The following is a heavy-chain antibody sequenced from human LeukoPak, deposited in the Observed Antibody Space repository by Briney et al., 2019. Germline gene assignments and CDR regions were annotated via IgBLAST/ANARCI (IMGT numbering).Heavy chain of an antibody. CDR3: ASDILTGYYMFDY. J-gene: IGHJ4*02. V-gene: IGHV3-48*03. CDR1: GFTFSSYE. D-gene: IGHD3-9*01. Sequence: GGSLRLSCAASGFTFSSYEMNWVRQAPGKGLEWVSYISSSGSTIYYADSVKGRFTISRDSAKNSLYLQMNSLRAEDTAVYYCASDILTGYYMFDYWGQGTLVTVSS. CDR2: ISSSGSTI.